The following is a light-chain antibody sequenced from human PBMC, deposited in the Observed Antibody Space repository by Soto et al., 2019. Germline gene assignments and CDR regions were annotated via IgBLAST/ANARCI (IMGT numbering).Light chain of an antibody. CDR3: QQSYSFPRT. V-gene: IGKV1-39*01. Sequence: DIKMTQSPSSLSASVGDRVTITCRASQSIANYLYWYHQQPGRAPKLLIYSTSTLQTEVPSRFSGSGSGTDFTLTINSLQPEDFGSYYCQQSYSFPRTFGQGTKVDI. CDR1: QSIANY. CDR2: STS. J-gene: IGKJ1*01.